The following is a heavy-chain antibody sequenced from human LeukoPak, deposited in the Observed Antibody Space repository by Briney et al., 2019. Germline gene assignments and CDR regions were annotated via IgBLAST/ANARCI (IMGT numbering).Heavy chain of an antibody. D-gene: IGHD2-8*01. CDR2: IYPSSGGT. Sequence: GASVKVSCKTSGYTFTDYYMHWVRQAPGQGLEWMGWIYPSSGGTKYAQRFQGRVTLTRDTSISTAYMELSRLESDDTAVYYCASVTYSNLYSDFDYWGQGTLVTVSS. CDR1: GYTFTDYY. V-gene: IGHV1-2*02. CDR3: ASVTYSNLYSDFDY. J-gene: IGHJ4*02.